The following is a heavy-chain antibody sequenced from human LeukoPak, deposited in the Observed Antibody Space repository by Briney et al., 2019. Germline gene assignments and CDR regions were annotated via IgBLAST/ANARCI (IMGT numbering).Heavy chain of an antibody. Sequence: PGASLRLSCAASGFTFSSYAMSWVRQAPGKGLEWVSTISGSGGSTYYADSVKGRFTISRDNSKNTLYLQMNSLRAEDTAVYYCAKAATDCSSTSCYEGFDYWGQGTLVTVSS. CDR2: ISGSGGST. D-gene: IGHD2-2*01. CDR1: GFTFSSYA. CDR3: AKAATDCSSTSCYEGFDY. J-gene: IGHJ4*02. V-gene: IGHV3-23*01.